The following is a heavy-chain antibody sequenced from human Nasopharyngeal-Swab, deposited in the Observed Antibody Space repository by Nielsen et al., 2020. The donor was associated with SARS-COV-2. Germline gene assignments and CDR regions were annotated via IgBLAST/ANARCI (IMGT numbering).Heavy chain of an antibody. Sequence: WIRQPPGKGLVWVSRINSDGSTTMYADSVKGRFTISRDNAKDMLYLQMNSLRAEDTAVYYCSRANYYDDYWGQGTLVTVSS. D-gene: IGHD3-22*01. V-gene: IGHV3-74*03. CDR2: INSDGSTT. J-gene: IGHJ4*02. CDR3: SRANYYDDY.